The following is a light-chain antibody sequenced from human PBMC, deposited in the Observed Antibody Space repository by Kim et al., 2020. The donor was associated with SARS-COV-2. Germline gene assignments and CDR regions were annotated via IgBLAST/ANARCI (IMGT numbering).Light chain of an antibody. Sequence: SYELTQPPSVSVAPGKTARITCGGNNIGSKNVHWYQQKPGQAPVLVIYYDRDRPSGIPERFSGSNSGNTATLTISRVEAGDEADYYGQVWDSSGVVFGGGTQLTVL. CDR1: NIGSKN. CDR3: QVWDSSGVV. CDR2: YDR. V-gene: IGLV3-21*04. J-gene: IGLJ2*01.